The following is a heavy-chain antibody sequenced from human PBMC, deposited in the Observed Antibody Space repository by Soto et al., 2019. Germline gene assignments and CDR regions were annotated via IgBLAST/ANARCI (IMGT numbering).Heavy chain of an antibody. Sequence: SETLSLTCTVSGGSISSSSYYWGWIRQPPGKGLEWIGSIYYSGSTYYNPSLKSRVTISVDTSKNQFSLKLSSVTAADTAVYYCASGNSGSYFVRYYYYYGMDVCGQGTTVT. J-gene: IGHJ6*02. V-gene: IGHV4-39*01. CDR1: GGSISSSSYY. CDR2: IYYSGST. CDR3: ASGNSGSYFVRYYYYYGMDV. D-gene: IGHD3-10*01.